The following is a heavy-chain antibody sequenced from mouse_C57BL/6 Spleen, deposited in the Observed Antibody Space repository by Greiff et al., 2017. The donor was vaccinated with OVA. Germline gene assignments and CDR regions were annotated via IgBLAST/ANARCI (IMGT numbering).Heavy chain of an antibody. Sequence: VKLVESGPELVKPGASVKISCKASGYAFSSSWMNWVKQRPGKGLEWIGRIYPGDGDTNYNGKFKGKATLTADKSSSTAYMQLSSLTSEDSAVYFCARELFYYPKHGYYAMDYWGQGTSVTVSS. D-gene: IGHD2-1*01. CDR3: ARELFYYPKHGYYAMDY. CDR1: GYAFSSSW. V-gene: IGHV1-82*01. CDR2: IYPGDGDT. J-gene: IGHJ4*01.